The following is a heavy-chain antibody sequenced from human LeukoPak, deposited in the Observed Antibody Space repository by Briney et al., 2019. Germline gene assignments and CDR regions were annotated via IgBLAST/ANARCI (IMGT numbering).Heavy chain of an antibody. J-gene: IGHJ4*02. CDR1: GYTFTDYA. CDR2: INTNTGNP. V-gene: IGHV7-4-1*02. Sequence: ASVKVSCKASGYTFTDYAINWVRQAPGQGLEWMGWINTNTGNPTYAQGFTGRFVFSLDTSVSTAYLQISSLKAEDTAVYYCARDLGGYRGYSLHYWGQGTLVTVSS. D-gene: IGHD5-18*01. CDR3: ARDLGGYRGYSLHY.